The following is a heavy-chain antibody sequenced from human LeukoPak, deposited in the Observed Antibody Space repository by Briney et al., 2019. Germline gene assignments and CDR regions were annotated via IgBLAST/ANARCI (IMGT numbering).Heavy chain of an antibody. D-gene: IGHD3-10*01. Sequence: GRSLRLSCAASGFTFSSYGMHWVRQAPGKGLEWVAVISYDGSNKYYADSVKGRFTISRDNFKNTLYLQMNSLRAEDTAVYYCAKGLKGSGSYYTLFDYWGQGTLVTVSS. CDR2: ISYDGSNK. CDR3: AKGLKGSGSYYTLFDY. V-gene: IGHV3-30*18. CDR1: GFTFSSYG. J-gene: IGHJ4*02.